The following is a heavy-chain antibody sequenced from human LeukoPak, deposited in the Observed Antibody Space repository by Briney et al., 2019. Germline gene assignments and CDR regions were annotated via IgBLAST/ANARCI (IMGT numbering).Heavy chain of an antibody. CDR1: RFTFDDHG. Sequence: GGSLRLSCAASRFTFDDHGMSWVRQAPGKGLEWVSGINWNGGSTGYADSVKGRFTISRDNAKNTLYLQMNSLRAEDTAVYYCARGIAAAGNPNWFDPWGQGTLVTVSS. J-gene: IGHJ5*02. CDR2: INWNGGST. CDR3: ARGIAAAGNPNWFDP. V-gene: IGHV3-20*04. D-gene: IGHD6-13*01.